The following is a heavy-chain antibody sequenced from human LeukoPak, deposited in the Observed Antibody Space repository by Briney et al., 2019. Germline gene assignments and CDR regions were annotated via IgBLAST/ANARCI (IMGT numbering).Heavy chain of an antibody. CDR3: ARPHQTGYSSSWSGEYYFDY. D-gene: IGHD6-13*01. J-gene: IGHJ4*02. CDR2: IYYSGST. CDR1: GGSISSSSYY. Sequence: PSETLSLTCTVSGGSISSSSYYWGWIRQPPGKGLEWIGSIYYSGSTYYNRSLKSRVTISVDTSKNQFSLKLSSVTAADTAVYYCARPHQTGYSSSWSGEYYFDYWGQGTLVTVSS. V-gene: IGHV4-39*01.